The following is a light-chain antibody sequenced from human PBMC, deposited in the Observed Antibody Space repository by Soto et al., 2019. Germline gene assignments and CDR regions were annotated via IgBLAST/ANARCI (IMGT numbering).Light chain of an antibody. J-gene: IGKJ2*01. Sequence: DIQMTQSPSSLSASVRDRVTITCRASQTISTHLNWYQQKPGKAPKLLIYAASTLQSGVPSRFSGSGCGTYFTLTINSLQPEDFATYYCQQSLTIPYTFCRGTKLEIK. V-gene: IGKV1-39*01. CDR2: AAS. CDR3: QQSLTIPYT. CDR1: QTISTH.